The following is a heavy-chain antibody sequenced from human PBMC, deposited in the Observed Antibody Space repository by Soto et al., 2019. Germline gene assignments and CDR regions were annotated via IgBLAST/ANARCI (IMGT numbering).Heavy chain of an antibody. CDR1: GFTFSNYA. D-gene: IGHD4-4*01. CDR2: ITGSGGST. J-gene: IGHJ4*02. CDR3: AKDPRMTTVTTSDY. V-gene: IGHV3-23*01. Sequence: EVQLLESGGGLVQPGGSLRLSCAASGFTFSNYAMSWVRQAPGKGLEWVSAITGSGGSTYYADSVEGRFTISRDDSKNTLYLQMNSLRAEDTAVYYCAKDPRMTTVTTSDYWGQGTLVTVSS.